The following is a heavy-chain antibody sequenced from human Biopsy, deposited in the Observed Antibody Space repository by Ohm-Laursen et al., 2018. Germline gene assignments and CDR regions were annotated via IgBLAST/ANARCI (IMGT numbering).Heavy chain of an antibody. J-gene: IGHJ2*01. CDR3: ARDRGYYSDRTVPGYFDL. CDR1: GDSISSYY. D-gene: IGHD3-22*01. V-gene: IGHV4-59*01. CDR2: VYYTGST. Sequence: SETLSLTCTVSGDSISSYYWSWIRQPPGKGLQWIGYVYYTGSTDYNPSLQGRVTISVGTSKNHFSLRLRSVTPADTAIYYCARDRGYYSDRTVPGYFDLWGRGTLVTVSS.